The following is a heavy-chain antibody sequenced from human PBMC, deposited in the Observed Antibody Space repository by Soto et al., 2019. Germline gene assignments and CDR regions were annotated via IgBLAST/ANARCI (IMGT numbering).Heavy chain of an antibody. J-gene: IGHJ1*01. D-gene: IGHD3-22*01. V-gene: IGHV3-30*18. CDR2: ISYDGSNK. Sequence: GGSLRLSCAASGFTFSSYGMHWVRQAPGKGLEWVAVISYDGSNKYYADSVKGRFTISRDNSKNTLYLQMNSLRAEDTAVYYCAKEEVVITTKYFQHWGQGTLVTVSS. CDR1: GFTFSSYG. CDR3: AKEEVVITTKYFQH.